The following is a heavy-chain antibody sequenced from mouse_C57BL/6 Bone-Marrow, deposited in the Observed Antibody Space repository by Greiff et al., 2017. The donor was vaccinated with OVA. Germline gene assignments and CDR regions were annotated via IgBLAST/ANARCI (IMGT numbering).Heavy chain of an antibody. V-gene: IGHV5-6*02. CDR1: GFTFSSYG. J-gene: IGHJ3*01. CDR3: ARRSSGSAWFAY. Sequence: EVKVVESGGDLVKPGGSLKLSCAASGFTFSSYGMSWVRQTPDKRLEWVATISSGGSYTYYPDSVKGRFTISRDNAKNTLYLQMSSLKSEDTAMYYCARRSSGSAWFAYWGQGTLVTVSA. D-gene: IGHD3-2*02. CDR2: ISSGGSYT.